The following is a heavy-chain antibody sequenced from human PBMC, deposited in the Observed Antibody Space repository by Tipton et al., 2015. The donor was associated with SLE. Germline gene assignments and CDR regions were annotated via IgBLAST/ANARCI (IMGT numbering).Heavy chain of an antibody. CDR1: GVSMTGFYY. J-gene: IGHJ4*02. CDR3: ARLPEYYFDA. Sequence: TLSLTCSVSGVSMTGFYYWIWIRQPAGKGLEWIGRIYASASGITHYNPSLWSRVTMSVDTSKNQISLNLNSVTAADTAVYYCARLPEYYFDAWGQGTLVNVSS. CDR2: IYASASGIT. D-gene: IGHD2/OR15-2a*01. V-gene: IGHV4-4*07.